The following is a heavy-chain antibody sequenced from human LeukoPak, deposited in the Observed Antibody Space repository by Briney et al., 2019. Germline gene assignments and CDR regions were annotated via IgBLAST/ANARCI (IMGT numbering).Heavy chain of an antibody. CDR1: GFTFSSYE. J-gene: IGHJ4*02. Sequence: GGSLRLSCAASGFTFSSYEMNWVRQAPGKGLEWVSYISSSGSTIYYADSVKGRFTISRDNAKNSLYLQMNSLRAEDTAVYYCAKESWVGAAGRLGYWGQGTLVTVSS. CDR3: AKESWVGAAGRLGY. CDR2: ISSSGSTI. D-gene: IGHD6-13*01. V-gene: IGHV3-48*03.